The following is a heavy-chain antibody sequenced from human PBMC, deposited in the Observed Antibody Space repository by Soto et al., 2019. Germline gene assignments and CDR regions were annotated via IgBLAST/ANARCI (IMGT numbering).Heavy chain of an antibody. CDR3: ARVDSSGWRSFDY. J-gene: IGHJ4*02. Sequence: SETLSLTCTVSGGSISSYYWSLLRQPPGKGLEWIGYIYYSGSTNYNPSLKSRVTISVDTSKNQFSLKLSSVTAADTAVYYCARVDSSGWRSFDYWGQGTLVTVS. CDR1: GGSISSYY. V-gene: IGHV4-59*01. D-gene: IGHD6-19*01. CDR2: IYYSGST.